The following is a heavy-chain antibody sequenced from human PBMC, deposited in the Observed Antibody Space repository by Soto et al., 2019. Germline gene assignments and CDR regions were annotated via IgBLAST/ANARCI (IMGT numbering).Heavy chain of an antibody. Sequence: SETLSLTCTVSGGSISSYYWSWIRQPPGKGPEWIGYIYYSGSTNYNPSLKSRVTISVDTSKNQFSLKLSSVTAADTAVYYCSSSGTYYYDSSGLLPLGYWGQGTLVTVSS. CDR3: SSSGTYYYDSSGLLPLGY. V-gene: IGHV4-59*08. D-gene: IGHD3-22*01. CDR1: GGSISSYY. CDR2: IYYSGST. J-gene: IGHJ4*02.